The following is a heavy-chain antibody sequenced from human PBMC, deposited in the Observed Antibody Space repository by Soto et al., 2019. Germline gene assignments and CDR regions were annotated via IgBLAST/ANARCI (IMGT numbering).Heavy chain of an antibody. CDR3: ARGHRRLYNHDY. CDR2: INMDGSST. D-gene: IGHD1-1*01. Sequence: GGSLRLSCAASGFTFSGDWMHWVRQGAGKGLVWVSRINMDGSSTNYADSVKGRFTISRDNAKNTLYLQMNSLRVDDMAVYYCARGHRRLYNHDYWGQRAQVTVSS. J-gene: IGHJ4*02. V-gene: IGHV3-74*01. CDR1: GFTFSGDW.